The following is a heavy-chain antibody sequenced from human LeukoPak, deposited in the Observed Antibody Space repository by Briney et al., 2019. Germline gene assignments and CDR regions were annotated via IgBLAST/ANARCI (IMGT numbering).Heavy chain of an antibody. D-gene: IGHD3-10*01. CDR2: ISYDGSNK. CDR1: GFTFSSYA. Sequence: GGSLGLSCAASGFTFSSYAMHWVRQAPGKGLEWVAVISYDGSNKYYADSVKGRFTISRDNSKNTLYLQMNSLRAEDTAVYYCASLDSLVRGVQFDYWGQGTLVTVSS. J-gene: IGHJ4*02. CDR3: ASLDSLVRGVQFDY. V-gene: IGHV3-30*14.